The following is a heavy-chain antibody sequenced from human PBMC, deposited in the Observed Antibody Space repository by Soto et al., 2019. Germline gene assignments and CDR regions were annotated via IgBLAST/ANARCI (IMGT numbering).Heavy chain of an antibody. J-gene: IGHJ6*02. V-gene: IGHV3-30*18. CDR2: MSYDGSHE. D-gene: IGHD2-8*01. Sequence: VAVMSYDGSHEYYADSVKGRFTISRDNSKTILYLQMNSLRLEDTAVYYCAKGSVLRVVEAPLAILGGVDVWGQGAMVTVSS. CDR3: AKGSVLRVVEAPLAILGGVDV.